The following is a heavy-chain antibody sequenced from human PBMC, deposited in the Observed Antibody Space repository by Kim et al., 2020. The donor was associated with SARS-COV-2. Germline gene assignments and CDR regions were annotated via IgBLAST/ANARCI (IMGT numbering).Heavy chain of an antibody. Sequence: GGSLRLSCAASGFTFSDYYMSWIRQAPGKGLEWVSYISSSGSTIYYADSVKGRFTISRDNAKNSLYLQMNSLRAEDTAVYYCARADYYDSSGYYYDWYFDLWGRGTLVTVSS. CDR1: GFTFSDYY. V-gene: IGHV3-11*01. CDR3: ARADYYDSSGYYYDWYFDL. D-gene: IGHD3-22*01. J-gene: IGHJ2*01. CDR2: ISSSGSTI.